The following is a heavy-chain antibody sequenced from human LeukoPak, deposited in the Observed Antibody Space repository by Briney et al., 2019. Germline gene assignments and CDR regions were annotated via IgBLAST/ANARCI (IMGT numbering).Heavy chain of an antibody. Sequence: PGGSLRLSCAASGLTFSSYSMNWVRQAPGKGLEWVSSISSSSSYIYYADSVKGRFTISRDNAKNSLYLQMNSLRAEDAAVYYCARDIVLIPSSNWGQGTLVTVSS. CDR2: ISSSSSYI. CDR1: GLTFSSYS. D-gene: IGHD2-8*01. V-gene: IGHV3-21*01. CDR3: ARDIVLIPSSN. J-gene: IGHJ4*02.